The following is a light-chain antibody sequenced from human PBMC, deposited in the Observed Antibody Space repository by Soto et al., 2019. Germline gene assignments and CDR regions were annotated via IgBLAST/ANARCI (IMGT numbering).Light chain of an antibody. J-gene: IGLJ2*01. Sequence: QSVLTQPPSASGTPGQTVFISCSGRSSNIGGTNYAYWYQQLPGAAPKLLMHSNNLRPSGVPERISGSKFGTAASLAISGLRSEDEAGYYWASGDDRLGAVIFGGGTKLTVL. CDR1: SSNIGGTNY. CDR2: SNN. V-gene: IGLV1-47*02. CDR3: ASGDDRLGAVI.